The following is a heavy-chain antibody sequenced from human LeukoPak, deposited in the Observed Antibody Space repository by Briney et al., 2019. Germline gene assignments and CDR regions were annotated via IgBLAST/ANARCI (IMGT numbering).Heavy chain of an antibody. CDR2: ISYDGSNK. Sequence: PGRSLRLSCAPSGIAFSSYGMHWVRQAPGKGLEWVAIISYDGSNKYYADSVKGRFTISRDNSKNTLYLQMNSLRAEDTAVYYCAKPQQWLVRGYFDYWGQGNLVTVSS. J-gene: IGHJ4*02. D-gene: IGHD6-19*01. V-gene: IGHV3-30*18. CDR1: GIAFSSYG. CDR3: AKPQQWLVRGYFDY.